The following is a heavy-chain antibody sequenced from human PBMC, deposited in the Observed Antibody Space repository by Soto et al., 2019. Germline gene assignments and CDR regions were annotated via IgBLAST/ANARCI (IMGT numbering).Heavy chain of an antibody. CDR1: GGSFSGYY. Sequence: PSETLSLTCAVYGGSFSGYYWSWIRQPPGKGPEWIGEINHSGSTNYNPSLKSRVTISVDTSKNQFSLKLSSVTAADTAVYYCARGGSEQLVLYYYYGMDVWGQGTTVTVSS. V-gene: IGHV4-34*01. CDR2: INHSGST. CDR3: ARGGSEQLVLYYYYGMDV. D-gene: IGHD6-6*01. J-gene: IGHJ6*02.